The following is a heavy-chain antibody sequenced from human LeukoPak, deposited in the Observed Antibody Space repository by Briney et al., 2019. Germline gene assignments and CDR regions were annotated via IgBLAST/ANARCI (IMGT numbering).Heavy chain of an antibody. CDR1: GGSISPYY. V-gene: IGHV4-59*01. CDR3: AKEGAESFPDAFDI. Sequence: SETLSLTCTVSGGSISPYYWSWLRQPPGKGLEWIGYISYSGSTKNNPSLKSRVTISVDTSKHQFSLKLTSVTAADTAVYYCAKEGAESFPDAFDIWGQGTLITVSS. J-gene: IGHJ3*02. CDR2: ISYSGST. D-gene: IGHD3-10*01.